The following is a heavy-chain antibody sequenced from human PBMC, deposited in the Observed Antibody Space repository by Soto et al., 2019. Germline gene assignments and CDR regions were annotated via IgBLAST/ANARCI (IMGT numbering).Heavy chain of an antibody. CDR2: IYYSGST. Sequence: QLQLQESGPGLVKPSETLSLTCSVSGGSINSSSYFWGWVRQPPGKGLEWIGSIYYSGSTYYSPSLRSRGTLSVDTSKNQFSLKLSSVTAADTAVFYCARHYSSGSRNWFDPWGQGTLVTVSS. CDR1: GGSINSSSYF. V-gene: IGHV4-39*01. CDR3: ARHYSSGSRNWFDP. J-gene: IGHJ5*02. D-gene: IGHD6-19*01.